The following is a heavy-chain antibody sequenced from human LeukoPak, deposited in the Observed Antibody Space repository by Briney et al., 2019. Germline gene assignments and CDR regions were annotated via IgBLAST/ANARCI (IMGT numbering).Heavy chain of an antibody. D-gene: IGHD3-10*01. CDR2: ISSSSSTI. Sequence: GGSLRLSCAASGFTFSSYSMNWVRQAPGKGLERVSYISSSSSTIYYADSVKGRFTISRDNAKNSLYLQMNSLRDEDTAVYYCGKDKERGWFGEFPNWFDPWGQGTLVTVSS. CDR1: GFTFSSYS. V-gene: IGHV3-48*02. CDR3: GKDKERGWFGEFPNWFDP. J-gene: IGHJ5*02.